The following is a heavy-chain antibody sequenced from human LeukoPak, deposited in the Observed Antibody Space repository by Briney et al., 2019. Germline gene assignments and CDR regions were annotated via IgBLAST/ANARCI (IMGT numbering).Heavy chain of an antibody. CDR2: ISWNSGSI. D-gene: IGHD3-16*01. Sequence: GRSLRLSCAASGFTFDDYATHWVRHAPGKGLEWVSGISWNSGSIGYADSVKGRFTISRDNAKNSLYLQMNSLRAEDMALYYCAKDIVLSGGGGFDYWGQGTLVTVSS. CDR1: GFTFDDYA. V-gene: IGHV3-9*03. J-gene: IGHJ4*02. CDR3: AKDIVLSGGGGFDY.